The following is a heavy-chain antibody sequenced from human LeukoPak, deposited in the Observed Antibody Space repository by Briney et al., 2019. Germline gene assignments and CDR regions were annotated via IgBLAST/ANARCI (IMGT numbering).Heavy chain of an antibody. J-gene: IGHJ4*02. D-gene: IGHD3-16*02. CDR1: GFTFTNCA. CDR3: ARDLSPRHSLFDY. CDR2: ISSSGRYI. V-gene: IGHV3-21*01. Sequence: GGSLRLSCAASGFTFTNCAMNWVRQAPGKGLEWVSSISSSGRYIYYPDSVKGRFTISRDNAKNSLYLQLNSLRAEDTAVYYCARDLSPRHSLFDYWGQGTLVTVSS.